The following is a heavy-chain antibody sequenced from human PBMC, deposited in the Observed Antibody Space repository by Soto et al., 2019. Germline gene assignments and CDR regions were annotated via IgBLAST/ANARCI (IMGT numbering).Heavy chain of an antibody. D-gene: IGHD6-13*01. J-gene: IGHJ4*02. CDR1: GFTFSSYA. Sequence: EVQLLESGGGLVQPGGSLRLSCAASGFTFSSYAMSWVRQAPGKGLEWVSAISGSGGSTYYADSVKGRFTISRDTSKNTLYLHTSTLTAEDTAVYSFAKETGYSGSWVEVAYWGQGTLVTVSS. CDR3: AKETGYSGSWVEVAY. CDR2: ISGSGGST. V-gene: IGHV3-23*01.